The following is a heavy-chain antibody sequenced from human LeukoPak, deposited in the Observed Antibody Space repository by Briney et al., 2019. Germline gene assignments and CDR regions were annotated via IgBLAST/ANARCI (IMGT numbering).Heavy chain of an antibody. V-gene: IGHV1-2*02. CDR3: ARVFVGDSSGYYPYGF. CDR2: INPNSGGT. Sequence: ASVKVSCKASGYTFTGYYMHWVRQAPGQGLEWMGWINPNSGGTNYAQKFQGRVTMTRDTSISTAYMELSRLRSDDTAVYYCARVFVGDSSGYYPYGFWGQGTLVTVSS. CDR1: GYTFTGYY. J-gene: IGHJ4*02. D-gene: IGHD3-22*01.